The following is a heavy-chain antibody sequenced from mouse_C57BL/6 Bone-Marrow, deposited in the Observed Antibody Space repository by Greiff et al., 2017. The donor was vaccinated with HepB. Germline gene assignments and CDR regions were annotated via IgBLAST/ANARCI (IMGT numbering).Heavy chain of an antibody. J-gene: IGHJ4*01. CDR3: ARWSTTVVSAMDY. CDR2: ISTYYGDA. D-gene: IGHD1-1*01. V-gene: IGHV1-67*01. CDR1: GYTFTDYA. Sequence: VHLVESGPELVRPGVSVKISCKGSGYTFTDYAMHWVKQSHAKSLEWIGVISTYYGDASYNQKFKDKATMTVDKSSSTAYMELARLTSEDSAVDYCARWSTTVVSAMDYWGQGTSVTVSS.